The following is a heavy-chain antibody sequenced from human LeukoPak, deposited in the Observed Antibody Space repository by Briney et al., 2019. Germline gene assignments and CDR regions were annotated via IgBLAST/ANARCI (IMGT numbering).Heavy chain of an antibody. CDR2: ISGSGGST. CDR3: AKDQRGQWLAQHFDY. CDR1: GFTFSSYA. J-gene: IGHJ4*02. Sequence: GGSLRLSCAASGFTFSSYAMSWVRQAPGKGPEWVSAISGSGGSTYYADSVKGRFTISRDNSKNTLYLQMNSLRAEDTAVYYCAKDQRGQWLAQHFDYWGQGTLVTVSS. D-gene: IGHD6-19*01. V-gene: IGHV3-23*01.